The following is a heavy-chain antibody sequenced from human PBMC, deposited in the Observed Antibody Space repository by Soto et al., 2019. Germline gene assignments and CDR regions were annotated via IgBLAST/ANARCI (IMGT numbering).Heavy chain of an antibody. D-gene: IGHD3-22*01. J-gene: IGHJ4*02. CDR1: GGSISSYY. V-gene: IGHV4-59*01. Sequence: SETLSLTCTVSGGSISSYYWSWIRQPPGKGLEWIGYIYHSGSTNYNPSLKSRVTISVDTSKNQFSLKLTSVTAADTAVYYCARVGYYDSSGYYYFDYWGQGTLVTDSS. CDR3: ARVGYYDSSGYYYFDY. CDR2: IYHSGST.